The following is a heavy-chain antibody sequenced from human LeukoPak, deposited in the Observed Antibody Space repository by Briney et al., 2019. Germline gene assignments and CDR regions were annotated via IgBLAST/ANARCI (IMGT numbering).Heavy chain of an antibody. CDR3: ARRAGAYSHPYDY. CDR1: GFTFSDYY. CDR2: ISSSGSTI. D-gene: IGHD4/OR15-4a*01. Sequence: GGSLRLSCAASGFTFSDYYMTWIRQAPGKGLEWFSYISSSGSTIYYADSVKGRFTISRDNAKNSLYLQMHSLRAEDTAVYYCARRAGAYSHPYDYWGQGTLVTVSS. V-gene: IGHV3-11*01. J-gene: IGHJ4*02.